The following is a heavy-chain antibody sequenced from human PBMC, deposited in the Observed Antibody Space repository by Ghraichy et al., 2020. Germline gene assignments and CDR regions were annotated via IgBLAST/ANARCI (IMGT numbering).Heavy chain of an antibody. CDR2: IWYDGSHE. J-gene: IGHJ5*02. D-gene: IGHD6-13*01. CDR1: GFTFSSYG. Sequence: LSLTCAASGFTFSSYGMHWVRQAPGKGLEWVATIWYDGSHENFADSVKGRFTISRDNSQNTLYLHMNSLRVEDTAVYYCAREKTHSSRSNGPLGAWGQGTLVTVSS. CDR3: AREKTHSSRSNGPLGA. V-gene: IGHV3-33*01.